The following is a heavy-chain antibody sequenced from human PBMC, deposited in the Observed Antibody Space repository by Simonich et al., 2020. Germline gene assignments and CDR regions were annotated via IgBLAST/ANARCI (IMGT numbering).Heavy chain of an antibody. J-gene: IGHJ4*02. Sequence: QVQLVESGGGVVQPGRSLRLSCAASGFTFSSYGMHWVRQAPGKGREWVAVKWDDGSNKDYADSVKGRFTISRDNSKNTLYLQMNSLSAEDTAVYYCARERAAAGEAFDYWGQGTLVTVSS. D-gene: IGHD6-13*01. CDR2: KWDDGSNK. CDR1: GFTFSSYG. CDR3: ARERAAAGEAFDY. V-gene: IGHV3-33*01.